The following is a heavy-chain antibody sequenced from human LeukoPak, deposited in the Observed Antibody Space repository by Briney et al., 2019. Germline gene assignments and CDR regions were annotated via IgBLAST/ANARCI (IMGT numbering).Heavy chain of an antibody. CDR1: GFTFSNAW. D-gene: IGHD3-9*01. V-gene: IGHV3-15*01. Sequence: GGSLRLSCAASGFTFSNAWMSWVRQAPGKGLEWVCRIRSKTDGRTSDYAATVKGRFTISRADSKNTLYLQMNSLKTEDTAVYYCTTDLHYDILTGYYGSSYYFDYWGQGTLVTVSS. J-gene: IGHJ4*02. CDR3: TTDLHYDILTGYYGSSYYFDY. CDR2: IRSKTDGRTS.